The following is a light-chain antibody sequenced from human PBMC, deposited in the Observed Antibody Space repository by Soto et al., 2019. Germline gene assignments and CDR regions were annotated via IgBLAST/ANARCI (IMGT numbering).Light chain of an antibody. CDR3: QQYNRYPYT. CDR2: DAS. CDR1: QSISSW. V-gene: IGKV1-5*01. J-gene: IGKJ2*01. Sequence: DIQMTQSPSTLSASVGDRVTITCRASQSISSWLAWYQQKPGKAPKLLIYDASSLESGVPSRFSGSGSGTEFTLTIRSLQPDDFATYYCQQYNRYPYTFGQGTKLEIK.